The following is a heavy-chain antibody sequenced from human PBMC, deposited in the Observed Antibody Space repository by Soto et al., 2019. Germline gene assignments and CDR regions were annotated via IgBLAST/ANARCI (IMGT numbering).Heavy chain of an antibody. D-gene: IGHD5-12*01. CDR2: ISYDGSNK. CDR1: GFTFSSYG. V-gene: IGHV3-30*03. Sequence: QVPLVESGGGVVQPGRSLRLSCAASGFTFSSYGMHWVRQAPGKGLEWVAVISYDGSNKYYADSVKGRFTISRDNSKNTLYLQMNSLRAEDTAVYYCAREVEMATIGPYGMDVWGQGTTVTVSS. CDR3: AREVEMATIGPYGMDV. J-gene: IGHJ6*02.